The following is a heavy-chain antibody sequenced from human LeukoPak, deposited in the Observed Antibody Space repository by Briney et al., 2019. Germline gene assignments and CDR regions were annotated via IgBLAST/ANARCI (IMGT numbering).Heavy chain of an antibody. D-gene: IGHD4-17*01. Sequence: SETLSLTCTVSGGSISSSSYYWGWIRQPPGKGLEWIGSIYYSGSTYYNPSLKSRVAISVDTSKNQFSLKLSSVTAADTAVYYCARRATAGDYVGWFAPWGQGTLVTVSS. CDR3: ARRATAGDYVGWFAP. V-gene: IGHV4-39*01. CDR1: GGSISSSSYY. CDR2: IYYSGST. J-gene: IGHJ5*02.